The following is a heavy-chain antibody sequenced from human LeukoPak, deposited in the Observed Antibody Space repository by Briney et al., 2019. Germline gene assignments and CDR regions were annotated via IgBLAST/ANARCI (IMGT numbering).Heavy chain of an antibody. CDR2: IRYDGSNK. CDR1: GFTFSSYG. V-gene: IGHV3-30*02. Sequence: PGGSLRLFCAASGFTFSSYGMHWVRQAPGKGLEWVAFIRYDGSNKYYADSVKGRFTISRDNSKNTLYLQMNSLRAEDTAVYYCAKDEWIQLWPHYFDYWGQGTLVTVSS. D-gene: IGHD5-18*01. J-gene: IGHJ4*02. CDR3: AKDEWIQLWPHYFDY.